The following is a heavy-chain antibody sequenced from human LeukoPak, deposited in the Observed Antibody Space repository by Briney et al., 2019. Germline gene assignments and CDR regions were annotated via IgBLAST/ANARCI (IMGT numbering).Heavy chain of an antibody. CDR1: GFTISANF. D-gene: IGHD6-13*01. V-gene: IGHV3-66*01. CDR3: ARDLSGYSFGFGGDL. CDR2: MYSVGST. Sequence: PGGSLRFSCAASGFTISANFMSWVRQAPGKGLEWVSVMYSVGSTFYADSVKGRFTISRDGYKNTLDLQMDSLRVDDTAVYYCARDLSGYSFGFGGDLWGQGTLVTVSS. J-gene: IGHJ4*02.